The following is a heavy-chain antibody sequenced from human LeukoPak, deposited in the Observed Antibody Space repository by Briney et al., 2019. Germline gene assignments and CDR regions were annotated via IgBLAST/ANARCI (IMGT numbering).Heavy chain of an antibody. V-gene: IGHV4-59*01. CDR2: IYYSGST. CDR1: GGSISSYY. J-gene: IGHJ3*02. D-gene: IGHD2-15*01. Sequence: SETLSLTCTVSGGSISSYYWSWIRQPPGKGLEWIGYIYYSGSTNYNPSLKSRVTISVDTSKNQFSLKLSSVTAADTAVYYCAREGGVAASDAFDIWGQGTMVTVSS. CDR3: AREGGVAASDAFDI.